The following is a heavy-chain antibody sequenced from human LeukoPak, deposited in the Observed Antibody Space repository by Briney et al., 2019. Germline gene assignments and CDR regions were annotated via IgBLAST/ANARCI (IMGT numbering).Heavy chain of an antibody. CDR2: MGVSDGAR. V-gene: IGHV3-23*01. D-gene: IGHD1/OR15-1a*01. Sequence: GGSLRLSCVAAGCAFPTYAMMWVRQVPGKGREWVSSMGVSDGARFYADSVRGRFTMSRDNPKNTLFLQMNSLRPEDTAVYYCAKEPRWEQLHSFDIWGQGTTVTVSS. J-gene: IGHJ3*02. CDR3: AKEPRWEQLHSFDI. CDR1: GCAFPTYA.